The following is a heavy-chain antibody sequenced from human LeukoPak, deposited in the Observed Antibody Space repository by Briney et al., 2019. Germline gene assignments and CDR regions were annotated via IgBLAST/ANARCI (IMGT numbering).Heavy chain of an antibody. Sequence: SVKVSCKASGGTFSSYAISWVRRAPGQGLEWMGRIIPIFGTANYAQKFQGRVTITTDESTSTAYMELSSLRSEDTAVYYCARGDIVVVPAAIGGADYYYYYMDVWGKGTTVTVSS. CDR1: GGTFSSYA. CDR2: IIPIFGTA. D-gene: IGHD2-2*02. J-gene: IGHJ6*03. V-gene: IGHV1-69*05. CDR3: ARGDIVVVPAAIGGADYYYYYMDV.